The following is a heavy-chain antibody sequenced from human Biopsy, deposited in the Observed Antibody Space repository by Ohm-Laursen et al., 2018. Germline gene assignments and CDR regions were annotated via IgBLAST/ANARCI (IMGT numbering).Heavy chain of an antibody. J-gene: IGHJ4*02. D-gene: IGHD3-16*01. Sequence: YWAWLRQPPGKGLEWVSMIHGSGRTDYADSVKGRFTVSRDNSKDTVYLQMNALRVDDTAMYYCAGAGGHSFWGQGALVTVSS. CDR1: Y. V-gene: IGHV3-66*01. CDR3: AGAGGHSF. CDR2: IHGSGRT.